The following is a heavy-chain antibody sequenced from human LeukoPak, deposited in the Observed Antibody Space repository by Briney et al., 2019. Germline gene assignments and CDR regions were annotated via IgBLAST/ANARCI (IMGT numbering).Heavy chain of an antibody. CDR2: IDWDDDK. J-gene: IGHJ4*02. CDR1: GFTFSSYW. Sequence: LRLSCAVSGFTFSSYWMNWIRQPPGKALEWLARIDWDDDKYYSTSLKTRLTISKDTSKNQVVLTMTNMDPVDTATYYCARILCSSTSCYADYWGQGTLVTVSS. V-gene: IGHV2-70*11. CDR3: ARILCSSTSCYADY. D-gene: IGHD2-2*01.